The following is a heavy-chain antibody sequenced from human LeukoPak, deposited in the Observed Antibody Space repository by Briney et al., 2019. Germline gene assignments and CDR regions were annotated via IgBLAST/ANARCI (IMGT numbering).Heavy chain of an antibody. J-gene: IGHJ6*02. CDR2: INHSGST. D-gene: IGHD5-24*01. V-gene: IGHV4-34*01. CDR1: GGSFSGYY. CDR3: ARMDRDGYNKGYYGMDV. Sequence: SETLSLTCAVYGGSFSGYYWSWLRQPPGKGLEWLGEINHSGSTNYNPSLKSRVTISVDTSKNQFSLKLSSVTAADTAVYYCARMDRDGYNKGYYGMDVWGQGTTVTVSS.